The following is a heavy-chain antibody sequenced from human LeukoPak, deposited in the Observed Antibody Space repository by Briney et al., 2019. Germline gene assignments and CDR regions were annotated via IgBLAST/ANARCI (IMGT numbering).Heavy chain of an antibody. CDR1: GGSISSYY. J-gene: IGHJ6*02. CDR2: INHSGST. Sequence: PSETLSLTCTVSGGSISSYYWSWIRQPPGKGLEWIGEINHSGSTNYNPSLKSRVTISVDTSKTQFSLKLSSVTAADTAVYYCARRGNYYYGMDVWGQGTTVTVSS. V-gene: IGHV4-34*01. CDR3: ARRGNYYYGMDV.